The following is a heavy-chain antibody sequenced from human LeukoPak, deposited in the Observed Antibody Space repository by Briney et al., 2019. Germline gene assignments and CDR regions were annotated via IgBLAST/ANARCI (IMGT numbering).Heavy chain of an antibody. CDR1: GGSISSYY. V-gene: IGHV4-59*08. D-gene: IGHD6-25*01. CDR3: ARHIRGGSGYLYRIAADAFDI. CDR2: IYYSGST. J-gene: IGHJ3*02. Sequence: SETLSLTCTVSGGSISSYYWSWIRQPPGKGLEWIGYIYYSGSTNYNPSLKSRVTISVDTSKNQFSLKLSSVTAADTAVYYCARHIRGGSGYLYRIAADAFDIWGQGTMVTVSS.